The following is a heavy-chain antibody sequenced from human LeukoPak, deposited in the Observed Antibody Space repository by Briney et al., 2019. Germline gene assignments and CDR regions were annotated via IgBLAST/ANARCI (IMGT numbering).Heavy chain of an antibody. CDR3: ARDLYSSGSEV. CDR2: ISSSSSYI. CDR1: GFTFSNCA. Sequence: GGSLRLSCAASGFTFSNCAMSWVRQAPGKGLEWVSSISSSSSYIYYADSVKGRFTISRDNAKNSLYLQMNSLRAEDTAVYYCARDLYSSGSEVWGQGTTVPVSS. V-gene: IGHV3-21*01. J-gene: IGHJ6*02. D-gene: IGHD6-19*01.